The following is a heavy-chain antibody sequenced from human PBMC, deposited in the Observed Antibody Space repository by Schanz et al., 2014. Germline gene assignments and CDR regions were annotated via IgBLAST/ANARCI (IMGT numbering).Heavy chain of an antibody. Sequence: QGQLVESGGGMVQPGKSLRLSCATSGFIFRSFGIHWVRQAAGKGLEWVAVIWSDGTNEYYADSVKGRFTISGDSSKYTVYLQMNSLRADDTAVYYCAKGPYYYYYMDVWGNGTTVTVSS. J-gene: IGHJ6*03. V-gene: IGHV3-33*06. CDR3: AKGPYYYYYMDV. CDR2: IWSDGTNE. CDR1: GFIFRSFG.